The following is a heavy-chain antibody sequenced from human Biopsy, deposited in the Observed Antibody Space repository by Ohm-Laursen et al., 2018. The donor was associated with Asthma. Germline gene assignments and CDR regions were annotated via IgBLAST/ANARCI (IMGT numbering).Heavy chain of an antibody. J-gene: IGHJ4*02. CDR1: GVSIRSYY. V-gene: IGHV4-59*01. CDR3: AREVVSSGFYFDS. CDR2: IHYSGST. D-gene: IGHD3-22*01. Sequence: SDTLSLTCSVSGVSIRSYYWTWIRRPPGKGLEWIGNIHYSGSTYSNPSLKSRVTISVDTSKKQISLRLSSVTAADTAVYYCAREVVSSGFYFDSWGQGTLVTVSS.